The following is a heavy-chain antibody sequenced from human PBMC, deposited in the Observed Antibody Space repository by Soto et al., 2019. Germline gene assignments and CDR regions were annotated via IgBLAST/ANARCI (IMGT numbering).Heavy chain of an antibody. D-gene: IGHD3-10*01. CDR1: GFSLSTREVG. CDR3: AHRAYYYGSGSYYTH. Sequence: QITLKESGPTLVKPTQTLTLTCTFSGFSLSTREVGVGWIRQPPGKALEWLALIYWDDDKRYRPSLKSRLTIXXDXSRXLVILIMTNMDPEDTATYYCAHRAYYYGSGSYYTHWGQGILVTVSS. V-gene: IGHV2-5*02. CDR2: IYWDDDK. J-gene: IGHJ4*02.